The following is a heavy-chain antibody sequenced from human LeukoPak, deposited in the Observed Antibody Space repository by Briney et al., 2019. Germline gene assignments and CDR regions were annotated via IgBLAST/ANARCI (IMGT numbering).Heavy chain of an antibody. CDR3: ARVGGSWYLRLGS. CDR2: INPNTGGT. V-gene: IGHV1-2*02. CDR1: GYTFTNYF. Sequence: ASVKVSCKASGYTFTNYFIHWVRQAPGQGLEWMGWINPNTGGTSYAQRFQGRVTMTRDTSISTVYMELSSLRSDDTAIYFCARVGGSWYLRLGSWGQGTLVTVSS. J-gene: IGHJ4*02. D-gene: IGHD6-13*01.